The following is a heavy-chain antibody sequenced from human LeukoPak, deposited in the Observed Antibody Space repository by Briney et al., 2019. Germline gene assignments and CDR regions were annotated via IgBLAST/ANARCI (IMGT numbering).Heavy chain of an antibody. CDR2: IYPGDSDP. Sequence: GESLKISCKGSGDSFTSYYIGWVRQTPGKGLEWMGIIYPGDSDPRYSPSFQGQVTISADKSLSTAYLQWSSLKASDTAMYYCARYLRGSSFHFDYWGQGTLVTVSS. V-gene: IGHV5-51*01. D-gene: IGHD5-18*01. J-gene: IGHJ4*02. CDR1: GDSFTSYY. CDR3: ARYLRGSSFHFDY.